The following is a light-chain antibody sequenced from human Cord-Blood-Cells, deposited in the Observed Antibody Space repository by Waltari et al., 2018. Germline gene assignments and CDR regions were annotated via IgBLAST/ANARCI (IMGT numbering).Light chain of an antibody. CDR1: QSVSSY. Sequence: EIVLTQSPATLSLSPGDRATLSFRASQSVSSYLACYQQKPGQAPRLLIHDASNMATGIPARFSGSGSGTDFTLTISSLEPEDFAVYYCQQRSNWPPLTFGGGTKVEIK. J-gene: IGKJ4*01. CDR3: QQRSNWPPLT. CDR2: DAS. V-gene: IGKV3-11*01.